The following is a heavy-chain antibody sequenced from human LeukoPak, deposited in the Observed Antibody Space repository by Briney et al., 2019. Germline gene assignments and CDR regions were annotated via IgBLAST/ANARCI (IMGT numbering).Heavy chain of an antibody. D-gene: IGHD3-3*01. CDR3: ARDRRFLEWLLSY. V-gene: IGHV1-2*02. CDR2: INPNSGGT. J-gene: IGHJ4*02. Sequence: ASVKVSCKASGYTFTGYYMHWVRQAPGQGLEWMGWINPNSGGTNYAQKFRGRVTMTRDTSISTAYMELSRLRSDDTAVYYCARDRRFLEWLLSYWGQGTLVTVSS. CDR1: GYTFTGYY.